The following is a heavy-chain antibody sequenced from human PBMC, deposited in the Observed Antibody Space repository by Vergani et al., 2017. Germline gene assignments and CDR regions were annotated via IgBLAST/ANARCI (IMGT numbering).Heavy chain of an antibody. CDR3: ATKSCGTPGCQIGYFRE. D-gene: IGHD1-1*01. J-gene: IGHJ1*01. V-gene: IGHV3-30*03. Sequence: QVQLAESGGGRVQPGRSLRLSCAASGFTSSYYSMNWVRQAPGKGLEWVAVISYDGTQKYYADSVKGRFTISRDNSKSTLYLQMNSLRTEDTAVYYCATKSCGTPGCQIGYFREWGQGTLVTVSS. CDR2: ISYDGTQK. CDR1: GFTSSYYS.